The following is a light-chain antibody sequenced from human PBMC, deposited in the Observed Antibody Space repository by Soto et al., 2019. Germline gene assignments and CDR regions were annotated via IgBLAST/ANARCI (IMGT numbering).Light chain of an antibody. CDR1: QDVRSL. CDR2: DAS. CDR3: HQRYMGPIT. Sequence: EIVLTQSPATLSLSAGERASLSCRASQDVRSLIAWFQQKPGQAPRLLIYDASNRATGIPARFSGSGSGTYFLLPISSLEPEDFAVYYCHQRYMGPITFVQGTRLEIK. V-gene: IGKV3-11*01. J-gene: IGKJ5*01.